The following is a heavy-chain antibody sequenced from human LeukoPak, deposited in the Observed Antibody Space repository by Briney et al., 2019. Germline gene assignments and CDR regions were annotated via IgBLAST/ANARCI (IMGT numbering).Heavy chain of an antibody. CDR1: GYTFTSYD. Sequence: EASVKVSCKASGYTFTSYDINWVRQATGQGLEWMGWMNPNSGNTGYAQKLQGRVTMTTDTSTSTACMELRSLRSDDTAMYYCAREGYDSSGISECDYWGQGTLVTVSS. CDR2: MNPNSGNT. D-gene: IGHD3-22*01. V-gene: IGHV1-8*02. J-gene: IGHJ4*02. CDR3: AREGYDSSGISECDY.